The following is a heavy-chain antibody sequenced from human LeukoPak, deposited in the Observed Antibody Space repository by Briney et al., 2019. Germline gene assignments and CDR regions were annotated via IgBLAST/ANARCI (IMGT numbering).Heavy chain of an antibody. D-gene: IGHD4-17*01. CDR2: ISSSSSFI. CDR3: ARLWDYGDFQNAFDI. CDR1: GFTFSSHT. V-gene: IGHV3-21*01. Sequence: GGSLRLSCAASGFTFSSHTVTWVRQAPGRGLEWVSSISSSSSFIHYADSVRGRFTISRDNAKKSLYLQMNSLRAEDTAVYYLARLWDYGDFQNAFDIWGQGTTVTVSS. J-gene: IGHJ3*02.